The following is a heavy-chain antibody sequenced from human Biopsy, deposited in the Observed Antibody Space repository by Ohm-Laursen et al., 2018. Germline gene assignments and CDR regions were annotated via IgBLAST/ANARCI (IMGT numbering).Heavy chain of an antibody. CDR2: IFYRGST. CDR3: ARDYDTSGYYYVS. CDR1: GGSISNNNYY. Sequence: GTLSLTCTVSGGSISNNNYYWGWIRQPPGKGLEWIGSIFYRGSTHYKPSLKSRVDISVDTSKNQFSLKLNSVTAADTAVYYCARDYDTSGYYYVSWGQGTLVTVSS. V-gene: IGHV4-39*01. J-gene: IGHJ5*02. D-gene: IGHD3-22*01.